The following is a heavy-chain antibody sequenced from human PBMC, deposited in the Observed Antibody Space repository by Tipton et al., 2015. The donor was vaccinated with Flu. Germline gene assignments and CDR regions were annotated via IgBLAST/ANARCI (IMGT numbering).Heavy chain of an antibody. CDR2: INPNSAGT. J-gene: IGHJ4*02. CDR3: AREGYDILTGYDTSFDY. Sequence: QLVQSGPEVKKPGTSVKVSCKASGYTFTGYYMHWVRQAPGQGLEWMGRINPNSAGTNYTQKFQGRVTMTRDTSISTAYMELSRLRSDDTAVYYCAREGYDILTGYDTSFDYWGQGTLVTVSS. D-gene: IGHD3-9*01. CDR1: GYTFTGYY. V-gene: IGHV1-2*06.